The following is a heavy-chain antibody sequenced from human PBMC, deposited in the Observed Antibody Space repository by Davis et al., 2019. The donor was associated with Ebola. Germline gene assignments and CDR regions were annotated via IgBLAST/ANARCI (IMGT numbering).Heavy chain of an antibody. Sequence: GESLKISCAASGFPFSDYWMHWVRQAPGKGLMWVSRINSDESRTTYADSVKGRFTISRDNAKKTVYLQINSLRAEDTAVYYCAKSGLSFGVVKYHYGMDVWGKGTTVTVSS. CDR2: INSDESRT. V-gene: IGHV3-74*01. J-gene: IGHJ6*04. CDR1: GFPFSDYW. D-gene: IGHD3-3*01. CDR3: AKSGLSFGVVKYHYGMDV.